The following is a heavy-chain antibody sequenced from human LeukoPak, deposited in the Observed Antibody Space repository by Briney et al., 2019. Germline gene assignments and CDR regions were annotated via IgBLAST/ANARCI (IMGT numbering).Heavy chain of an antibody. Sequence: SVKVSCKASGGTFSSYAISWVRQAPGQGLEWMGGIIPIFGTANYAQKFQGRVTITADKSTSTAYMELSSLRSEDTAVYHCARDGGQIRYFDWLLIPRDYYYYGMDVWGKGTTVTVSS. CDR2: IIPIFGTA. V-gene: IGHV1-69*06. CDR3: ARDGGQIRYFDWLLIPRDYYYYGMDV. CDR1: GGTFSSYA. D-gene: IGHD3-9*01. J-gene: IGHJ6*04.